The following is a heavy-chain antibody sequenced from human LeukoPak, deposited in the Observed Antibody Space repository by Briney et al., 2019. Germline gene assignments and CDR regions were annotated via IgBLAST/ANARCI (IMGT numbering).Heavy chain of an antibody. V-gene: IGHV1-24*01. Sequence: ASVKVSCKVSGYTLTELSMHWVRQAPGKGLEWMGGFDPEDGETIYAQKFQGRVTMTRNTSISTAYMELSSLRSEDTAVYYCAIRGGYGRGPFDYWGQGTLVTVSS. J-gene: IGHJ4*02. CDR1: GYTLTELS. CDR2: FDPEDGET. CDR3: AIRGGYGRGPFDY. D-gene: IGHD5-12*01.